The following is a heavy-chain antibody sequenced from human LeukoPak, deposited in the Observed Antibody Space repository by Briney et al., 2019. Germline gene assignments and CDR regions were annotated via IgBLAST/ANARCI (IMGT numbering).Heavy chain of an antibody. CDR2: ISYDGSNK. Sequence: GGSLRLSRAASGFTFSSYAMHWVRQAPGKGLEWVAVISYDGSNKYYADSVKGRFTISRDNSKNTLYLQMNSLRPEDTAVYYCARNEQLVPYNWFDPWGQGTLVTVSS. D-gene: IGHD6-13*01. CDR3: ARNEQLVPYNWFDP. CDR1: GFTFSSYA. J-gene: IGHJ5*02. V-gene: IGHV3-30*04.